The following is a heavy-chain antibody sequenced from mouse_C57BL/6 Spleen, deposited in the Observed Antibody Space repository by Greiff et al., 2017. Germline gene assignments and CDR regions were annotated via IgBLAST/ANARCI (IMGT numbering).Heavy chain of an antibody. Sequence: EVQLVESGGDLVKPGGSLKLSCAASGFTFSSYGMSWVRQTPDQRLEWVATISSGGSYTYYPDSVKGRFTISRDNAKNTLYLQMSSLKSEDTAMYYCARHGYFDDWGQGTTLTVSS. V-gene: IGHV5-6*01. J-gene: IGHJ2*01. CDR2: ISSGGSYT. CDR1: GFTFSSYG. CDR3: ARHGYFDD.